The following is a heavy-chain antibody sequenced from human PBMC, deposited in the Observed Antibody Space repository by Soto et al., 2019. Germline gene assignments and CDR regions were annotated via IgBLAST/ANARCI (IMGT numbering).Heavy chain of an antibody. CDR2: ISGSGGST. CDR3: AKGETYYDFWSGYYTVYGMDV. V-gene: IGHV3-23*01. D-gene: IGHD3-3*01. CDR1: GFTFSSYD. Sequence: WGSLRLSCAASGFTFSSYDMSCVRQAPWKGLEWVSSISGSGGSTYYADSVKGRFTISRDNSKNTLYLQMNSLRAEDTAVYYCAKGETYYDFWSGYYTVYGMDVWGQGTTVTVSS. J-gene: IGHJ6*02.